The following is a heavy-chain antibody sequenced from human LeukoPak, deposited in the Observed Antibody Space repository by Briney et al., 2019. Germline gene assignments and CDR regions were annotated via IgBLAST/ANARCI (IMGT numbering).Heavy chain of an antibody. V-gene: IGHV3-30*18. CDR2: ISYDGSNK. CDR3: AKDRVATIKGVYYFDY. D-gene: IGHD5-12*01. Sequence: HPGGSLRLSCAASRFTLSNYAIHWVRQAPGKGLEWVAVISYDGSNKYYADSVKGRFTISRDNSKNTVYLQMNSLRPEETAVYYCAKDRVATIKGVYYFDYWGQGSLVTVSS. J-gene: IGHJ4*02. CDR1: RFTLSNYA.